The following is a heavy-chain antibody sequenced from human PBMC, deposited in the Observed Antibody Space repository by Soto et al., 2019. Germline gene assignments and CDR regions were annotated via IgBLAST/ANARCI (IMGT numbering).Heavy chain of an antibody. CDR2: ITPTSRAI. J-gene: IGHJ4*02. V-gene: IGHV3-48*01. CDR1: GFPFSFYS. Sequence: PGGSLRLSCEASGFPFSFYSMNWVRQAPGKGLEWIAYITPTSRAINYADSVKGRFTISRDNSKNTLYLQMNSLRADDTAVYYCARGGTMALDYWGQGTLVTVSS. CDR3: ARGGTMALDY. D-gene: IGHD3-10*01.